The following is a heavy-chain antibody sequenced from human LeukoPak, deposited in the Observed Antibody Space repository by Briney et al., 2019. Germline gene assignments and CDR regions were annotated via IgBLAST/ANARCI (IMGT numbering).Heavy chain of an antibody. V-gene: IGHV1-69*05. CDR1: GGTFSSYA. CDR3: ARGSYPLDY. CDR2: IIPIFGTA. J-gene: IGHJ4*02. Sequence: ASVKVSCKASGGTFSSYAISWVRQAPGQGLEWMGGIIPIFGTANYAQKFQGRVTMTTDTSTSTAYMELRSLRSDDTAVYYCARGSYPLDYWGQGTLVTVSS. D-gene: IGHD1-26*01.